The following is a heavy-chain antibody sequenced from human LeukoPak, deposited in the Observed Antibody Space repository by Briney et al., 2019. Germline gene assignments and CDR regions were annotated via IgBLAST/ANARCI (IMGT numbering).Heavy chain of an antibody. CDR3: ARDHDYGDYSAFDI. V-gene: IGHV4-31*03. CDR2: IYYSGST. Sequence: SETLSLTCTVSGGSISSGGYYWSWIRQHPGKGLEWIGYIYYSGSTYYNPSLKSRVTISVDTSKNQFSLKLSSVTAADTAAYYCARDHDYGDYSAFDIWGQGTMVTVSS. CDR1: GGSISSGGYY. J-gene: IGHJ3*02. D-gene: IGHD4-17*01.